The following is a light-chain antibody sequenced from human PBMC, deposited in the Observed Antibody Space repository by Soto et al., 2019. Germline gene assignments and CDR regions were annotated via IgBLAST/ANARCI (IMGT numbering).Light chain of an antibody. J-gene: IGLJ3*02. CDR3: AAWDYSLNGFNWV. Sequence: QSVLTQPPSASGTPGQRVTISCSGSSSNIGSNTVNWYQQLPGTAPKLLLYSNNQRPSGVPDRFSVSKSGTSASLAISGLQSEAEADYYCAAWDYSLNGFNWVFGGGTKLTVL. CDR2: SNN. CDR1: SSNIGSNT. V-gene: IGLV1-44*01.